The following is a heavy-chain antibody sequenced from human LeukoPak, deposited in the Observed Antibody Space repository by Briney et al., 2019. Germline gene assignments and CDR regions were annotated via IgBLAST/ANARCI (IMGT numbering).Heavy chain of an antibody. J-gene: IGHJ4*02. CDR3: TRDQGDY. CDR2: TWHDGSNK. Sequence: GGSLGLSCAASGFIFSSYGMHWVRQAPGKGLEWVAVTWHDGSNKYYADSVKGRFTISRDNSKNTLYLQMNSLRAEDTAVYYCTRDQGDYWGQGTLVTVSS. V-gene: IGHV3-33*01. CDR1: GFIFSSYG.